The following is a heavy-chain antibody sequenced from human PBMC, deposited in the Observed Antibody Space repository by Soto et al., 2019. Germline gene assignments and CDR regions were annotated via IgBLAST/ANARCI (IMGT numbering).Heavy chain of an antibody. CDR1: GDSMTSSSYY. CDR2: IYYSERT. CDR3: SRHTRNQFDP. V-gene: IGHV4-39*01. J-gene: IGHJ5*02. Sequence: QLQLQESGPGLVKPSETLSLTCTVSGDSMTSSSYYWGWIRQPPGKGLEWIGSIYYSERTSYNSGSSYYSPSLKSRVTISGDTSTSQFSLKLSSVTAADTAVYYCSRHTRNQFDPWGQGTLVTVSS.